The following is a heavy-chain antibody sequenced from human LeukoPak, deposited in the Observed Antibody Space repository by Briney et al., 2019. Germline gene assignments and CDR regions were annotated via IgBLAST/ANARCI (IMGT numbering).Heavy chain of an antibody. D-gene: IGHD6-6*01. J-gene: IGHJ6*03. CDR1: GLTFSSYW. V-gene: IGHV3-7*01. Sequence: GGSLRLSCAASGLTFSSYWMSWVRQAPGKGLEWVANIKQDGSEKYYVDSVKGRFTISRDNAKNSLYLQMNSLRAEDTAVYYCARVPPLDYYYYMDVWGKGTTVTVSS. CDR3: ARVPPLDYYYYMDV. CDR2: IKQDGSEK.